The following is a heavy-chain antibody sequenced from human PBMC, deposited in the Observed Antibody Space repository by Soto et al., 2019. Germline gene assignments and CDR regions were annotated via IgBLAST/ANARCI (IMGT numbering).Heavy chain of an antibody. CDR3: AREGAGDDYIWGSYRRFDY. Sequence: GGSLRLSCAASGFTFSSYWMHWVRQAPGKGLVWVSRINSDGSSTSYADSVKGRFTISRDNAKNTLYLQMNSLRAEDTAVYYCAREGAGDDYIWGSYRRFDYWGQGTLVTVSS. J-gene: IGHJ4*02. D-gene: IGHD3-16*02. V-gene: IGHV3-74*01. CDR2: INSDGSST. CDR1: GFTFSSYW.